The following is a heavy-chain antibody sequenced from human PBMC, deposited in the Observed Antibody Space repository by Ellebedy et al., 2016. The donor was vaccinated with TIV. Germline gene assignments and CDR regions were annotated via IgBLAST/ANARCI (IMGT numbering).Heavy chain of an antibody. CDR1: GYSFTNYW. D-gene: IGHD2-15*01. CDR2: IDPSDSYT. Sequence: GESLKISCKVSGYSFTNYWISWVRQMPGKGLEWLGRIDPSDSYTNFSPSFHGHVTISADKSISTAYLQWSSLKASDTAMYYCARYSGLDYWGQGTLVTVSS. J-gene: IGHJ4*02. V-gene: IGHV5-10-1*01. CDR3: ARYSGLDY.